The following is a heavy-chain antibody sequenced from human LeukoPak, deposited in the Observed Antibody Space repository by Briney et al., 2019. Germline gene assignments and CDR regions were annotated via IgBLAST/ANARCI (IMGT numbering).Heavy chain of an antibody. V-gene: IGHV1-69*04. J-gene: IGHJ4*02. D-gene: IGHD3-9*01. CDR3: AREWYDILTGYQGFQLDY. CDR2: IVPRLDIA. CDR1: GGTFSSYA. Sequence: SVKVSCKASGGTFSSYAISWVRQAPGQGLEWMGRIVPRLDIANSAQSFQGRVTITADKSTSTAYMELSSLRSDDTAVYYCAREWYDILTGYQGFQLDYWGQGSLVTVSS.